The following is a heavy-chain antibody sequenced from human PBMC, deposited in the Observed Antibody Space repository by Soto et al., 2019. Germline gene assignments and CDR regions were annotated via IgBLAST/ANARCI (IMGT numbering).Heavy chain of an antibody. CDR1: GFTFSSYG. D-gene: IGHD3-10*01. Sequence: GGSLRLSCAASGFTFSSYGMHWVRQAPGKGLEWVAVIWYDGSNKYYADSVKGRFTISRDNSKNTLYLQMNSLRAKDTAVYYCARDGRDATGSFDYWGQGTLVTVSS. V-gene: IGHV3-33*01. CDR3: ARDGRDATGSFDY. J-gene: IGHJ4*02. CDR2: IWYDGSNK.